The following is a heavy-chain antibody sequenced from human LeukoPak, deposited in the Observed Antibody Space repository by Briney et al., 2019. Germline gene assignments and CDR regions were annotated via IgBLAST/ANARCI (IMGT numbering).Heavy chain of an antibody. CDR1: GCSISSTNL. J-gene: IGHJ4*02. Sequence: SETLSLTCGVSGCSISSTNLCCLVHPPPEEVVWWIGKIHLSGRTNYTPSLESRVTMSRDMSANTIYLKLTTLTAADTAVYYCAREGGPYRPLDYSGEGTLVTVSS. V-gene: IGHV4-4*02. CDR2: IHLSGRT. CDR3: AREGGPYRPLDY.